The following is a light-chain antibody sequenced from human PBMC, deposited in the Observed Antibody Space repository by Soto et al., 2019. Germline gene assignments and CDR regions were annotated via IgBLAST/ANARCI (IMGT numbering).Light chain of an antibody. CDR2: WAS. J-gene: IGKJ4*01. CDR3: QQSYTTPVT. CDR1: QSVLHSSNNKNY. V-gene: IGKV4-1*01. Sequence: DNVMTQSPDSLAVYLGERATINCKSSQSVLHSSNNKNYLTWYQQKPGQPPKLLIYWASTRESGVPDRFSGSGSGTDFTLTISSLQAEDVAVYYCQQSYTTPVTFGGGTKV.